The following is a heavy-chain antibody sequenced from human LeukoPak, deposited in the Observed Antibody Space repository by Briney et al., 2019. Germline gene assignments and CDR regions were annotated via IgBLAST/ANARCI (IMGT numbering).Heavy chain of an antibody. D-gene: IGHD6-19*01. CDR2: ISSGGVST. J-gene: IGHJ5*02. V-gene: IGHV3-23*01. CDR1: GFTFSSFG. Sequence: GGSLRLSCAASGFTFSSFGMSWVRQAPGKGLEWVSAISSGGVSTYYADCVKGRFTISRDTSKNTLYLQMNSLRAEDTAVYYCAKDSDSSGWYNWFDPWGQGTLVTVSS. CDR3: AKDSDSSGWYNWFDP.